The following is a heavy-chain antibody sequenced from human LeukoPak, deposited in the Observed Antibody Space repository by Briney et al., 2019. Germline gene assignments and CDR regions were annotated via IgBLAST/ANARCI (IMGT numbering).Heavy chain of an antibody. V-gene: IGHV3-7*01. CDR3: ARDGIAAAGTFEDY. Sequence: GGSLRLSCAASGFTFSNYWMSWVRQAPGKGLEWVANIKQDGSEKYYVDSVKGRFTISRDNAKNSLYLQMNSLRAEDTAVYYCARDGIAAAGTFEDYWGQGTLVNVSS. CDR1: GFTFSNYW. CDR2: IKQDGSEK. J-gene: IGHJ4*02. D-gene: IGHD6-13*01.